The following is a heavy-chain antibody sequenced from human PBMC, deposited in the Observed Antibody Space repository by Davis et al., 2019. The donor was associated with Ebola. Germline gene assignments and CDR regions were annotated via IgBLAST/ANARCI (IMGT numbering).Heavy chain of an antibody. D-gene: IGHD3-22*01. CDR2: IRSKANSYAT. CDR3: AKDFRFMIVVPRGFDP. V-gene: IGHV3-73*01. Sequence: GGSLRLSCAASGFTFSGSAMHWVRQASGKGLEWVGRIRSKANSYATAYAASVKGRFTISRDDSKNTLYLQMNSLRAEDTAVYYCAKDFRFMIVVPRGFDPWGQGTLVTVSS. J-gene: IGHJ5*02. CDR1: GFTFSGSA.